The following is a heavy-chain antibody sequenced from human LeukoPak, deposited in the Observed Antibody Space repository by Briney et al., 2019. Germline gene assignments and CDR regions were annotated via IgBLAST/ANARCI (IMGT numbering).Heavy chain of an antibody. CDR1: GFTFSSYE. V-gene: IGHV3-48*03. D-gene: IGHD6-19*01. CDR2: ISSSGSTI. CDR3: ARGSGWYDY. J-gene: IGHJ4*02. Sequence: QTGGSLRLSCAASGFTFSSYEMNWVRQAPGKGLEWVSYISSSGSTIYYADSVKGRFTISRDNAKNSLYLQMNSLRAEDTAVYYCARGSGWYDYWGQGTLVTVSS.